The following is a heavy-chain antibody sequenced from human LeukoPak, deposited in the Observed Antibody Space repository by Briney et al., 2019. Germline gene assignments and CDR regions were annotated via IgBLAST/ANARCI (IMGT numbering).Heavy chain of an antibody. CDR3: ASLGAFDI. Sequence: GSLGLSCAASGFTFSSYAMSWIRQPPGKGLEWIGYIYYSGSTNYNPSLKSRVTISVDTSKNQFSLKLSSVTAADTAVYYCASLGAFDIWGQGTMVTVSS. CDR2: IYYSGST. CDR1: GFTFSSYA. J-gene: IGHJ3*02. V-gene: IGHV4-59*01.